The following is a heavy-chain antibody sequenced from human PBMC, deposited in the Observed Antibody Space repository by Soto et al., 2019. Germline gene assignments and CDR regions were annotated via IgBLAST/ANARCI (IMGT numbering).Heavy chain of an antibody. D-gene: IGHD3-10*01. CDR3: AKGTMVRGVIISGYFY. J-gene: IGHJ4*02. CDR2: ISGSGGST. Sequence: GGSLRLSCAASGFTFSSYAMSWVRQAPGKGLEWVSAISGSGGSTYYAESVKGRFTISRDNSKNTLYLQMNSLRAEDTAVYYCAKGTMVRGVIISGYFYWGQGTLVTVSS. V-gene: IGHV3-23*01. CDR1: GFTFSSYA.